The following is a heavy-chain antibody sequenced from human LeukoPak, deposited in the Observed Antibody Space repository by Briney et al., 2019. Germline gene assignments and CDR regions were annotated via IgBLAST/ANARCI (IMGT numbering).Heavy chain of an antibody. CDR3: TTLIKSPGGSYLDY. CDR2: IYYSGST. Sequence: PSETLSLTCTVSGGSISSYYWSWIRQPPGKGLEWIGYIYYSGSTNYNPSLKSRVTISVDTSKNQFSLKLSSVTAADTAVYYCTTLIKSPGGSYLDYWGQGTLVTVSS. D-gene: IGHD1-26*01. CDR1: GGSISSYY. V-gene: IGHV4-59*01. J-gene: IGHJ4*02.